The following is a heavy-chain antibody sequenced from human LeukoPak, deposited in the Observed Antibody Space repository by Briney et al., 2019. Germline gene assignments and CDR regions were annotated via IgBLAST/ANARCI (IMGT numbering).Heavy chain of an antibody. CDR2: INHSGST. CDR3: ARGLGSWFDP. V-gene: IGHV4-34*01. Sequence: SETLSLTCAVYGGSFSGYYWSWMRQPPGKGLEWMGEINHSGSTNYNPSLKSRVTISVDTSKNQLSLKLSSVTAADTAVYYCARGLGSWFDPWGQGTLVTVSS. CDR1: GGSFSGYY. J-gene: IGHJ5*02.